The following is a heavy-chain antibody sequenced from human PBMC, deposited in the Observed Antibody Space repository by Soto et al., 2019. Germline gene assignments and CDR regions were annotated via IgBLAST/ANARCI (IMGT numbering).Heavy chain of an antibody. J-gene: IGHJ4*02. Sequence: PSETLSLTXAVSGGSISSSNWWSWVRQPPGKGLEWIGEIYHSGSTNYNPSLKSRVTISVDKSKNQFSLKLSSVTAEDTAIYYCVSTDCTGDCYRSGHWGQGTLVTVSS. V-gene: IGHV4-4*02. CDR3: VSTDCTGDCYRSGH. CDR2: IYHSGST. D-gene: IGHD2-21*02. CDR1: GGSISSSNW.